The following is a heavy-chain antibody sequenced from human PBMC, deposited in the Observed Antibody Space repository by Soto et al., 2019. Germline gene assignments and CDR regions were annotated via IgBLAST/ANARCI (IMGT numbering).Heavy chain of an antibody. CDR3: ARGGWVTTVTPGRYYYYGMDV. Sequence: SVKVSCKASGGTFSSYAISWVRQAPGQGLEWMGGIIPIFGTANYAQKFQGRVTITADESTSTAYMELSSLRSEDTAVYYCARGGWVTTVTPGRYYYYGMDVWGQGTTVTVSS. CDR1: GGTFSSYA. J-gene: IGHJ6*02. V-gene: IGHV1-69*13. D-gene: IGHD4-4*01. CDR2: IIPIFGTA.